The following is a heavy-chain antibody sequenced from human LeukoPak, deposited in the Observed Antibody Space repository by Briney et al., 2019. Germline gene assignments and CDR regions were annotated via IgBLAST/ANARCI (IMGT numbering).Heavy chain of an antibody. CDR1: GFTFSSYW. Sequence: PGGSLRLSCAASGFTFSSYWMHWVRQAPGKGLEWVSRINGDGRNTNHAESVRGRFTISRDYTENTLYLQMNSLRVDDTAVYYCARARGGSRNAFDVWGQGTMVAVSS. J-gene: IGHJ3*01. CDR2: INGDGRNT. CDR3: ARARGGSRNAFDV. V-gene: IGHV3-74*01. D-gene: IGHD1-26*01.